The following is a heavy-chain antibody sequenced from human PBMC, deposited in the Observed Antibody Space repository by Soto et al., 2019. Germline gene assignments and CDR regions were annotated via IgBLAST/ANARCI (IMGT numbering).Heavy chain of an antibody. Sequence: SGPTLVNPTQTLTLTCTFSGFSLSTSGVGVGWIRQPPGKALEWLALIYWNDDKRYSPSLKSRLTITKDTSKNQVVLTMTNMDPVDTATYYCAHTYYYDSSGYYTLQYYFDYWGQGTLVTVSS. CDR3: AHTYYYDSSGYYTLQYYFDY. V-gene: IGHV2-5*01. D-gene: IGHD3-22*01. CDR2: IYWNDDK. CDR1: GFSLSTSGVG. J-gene: IGHJ4*02.